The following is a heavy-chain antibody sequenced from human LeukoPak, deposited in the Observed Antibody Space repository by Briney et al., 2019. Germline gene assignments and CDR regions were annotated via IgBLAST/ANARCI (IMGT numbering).Heavy chain of an antibody. V-gene: IGHV4-59*01. CDR3: ARAPKAVAGLPTYYFDY. CDR2: IYYSGST. J-gene: IGHJ4*02. Sequence: PSETLSLTCTVSGGSISSYYWSWIRQPPGKGLEWIGYIYYSGSTNYNPSPKSRVTISVDTSKNQFSLKLSSVTAADTAVYYCARAPKAVAGLPTYYFDYWGQGTLVTVSS. D-gene: IGHD6-19*01. CDR1: GGSISSYY.